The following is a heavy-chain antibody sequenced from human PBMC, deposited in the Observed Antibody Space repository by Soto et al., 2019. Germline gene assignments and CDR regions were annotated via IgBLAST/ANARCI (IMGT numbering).Heavy chain of an antibody. CDR1: GFTFSRYS. D-gene: IGHD4-17*01. CDR2: ISSTSTYI. V-gene: IGHV3-21*01. J-gene: IGHJ4*02. Sequence: GSLRLSCAASGFTFSRYSMNWVRQAPGKGLEWVSSISSTSTYIYYGDSAKGRFTISRDNAKNSLYLQMGSLRAEDTAVYYCAREARDGDPNYLDYWGQGTLVTVSS. CDR3: AREARDGDPNYLDY.